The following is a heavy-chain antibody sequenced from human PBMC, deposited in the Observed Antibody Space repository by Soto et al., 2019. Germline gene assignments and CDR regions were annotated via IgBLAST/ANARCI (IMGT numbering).Heavy chain of an antibody. Sequence: PSETLSLTCTVSGGSITSSEYYWAWIRQPPGKGLQFVGTIYYSGSSYSNPSLKSRLSMSVDTSKNQFSLTMKSVTAADTAVYYCARAREPEYSSAIFFDIWGQGALVTVSS. V-gene: IGHV4-39*02. J-gene: IGHJ4*02. CDR2: IYYSGSS. CDR3: ARAREPEYSSAIFFDI. D-gene: IGHD5-18*01. CDR1: GGSITSSEYY.